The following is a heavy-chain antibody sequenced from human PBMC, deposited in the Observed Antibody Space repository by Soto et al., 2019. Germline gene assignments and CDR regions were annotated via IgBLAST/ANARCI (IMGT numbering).Heavy chain of an antibody. CDR3: AGEVITMVRGDPNWFDP. D-gene: IGHD3-10*01. J-gene: IGHJ5*02. CDR2: IYYSGST. CDR1: GGSISSSSYY. Sequence: SETLSLTCTVSGGSISSSSYYWGWIRQPPGKGLEWIGSIYYSGSTYYNPSLKSRVTISVDTSKNQFSLKLGSVTAADTAVYYCAGEVITMVRGDPNWFDPWGQGTLVTVSS. V-gene: IGHV4-39*01.